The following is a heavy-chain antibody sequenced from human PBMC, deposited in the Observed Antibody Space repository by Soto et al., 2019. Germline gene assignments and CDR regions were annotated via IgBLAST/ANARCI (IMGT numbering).Heavy chain of an antibody. CDR1: GFTFSSYA. Sequence: GGSLRLSCAASGFTFSSYAMSWVRQAPGKGLEWVSAISGSGGSTYYADSVRGRFTISRDNSRNTLYLQMNSLRAEDTAVYYCAIRLGYCSGGACSNWGQGTLVTVSS. CDR2: ISGSGGST. J-gene: IGHJ4*02. V-gene: IGHV3-23*01. D-gene: IGHD2-15*01. CDR3: AIRLGYCSGGACSN.